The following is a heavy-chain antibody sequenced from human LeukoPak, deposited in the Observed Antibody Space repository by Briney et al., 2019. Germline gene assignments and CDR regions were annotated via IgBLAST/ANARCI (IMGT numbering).Heavy chain of an antibody. D-gene: IGHD2-2*03. CDR1: GFTVSSNY. Sequence: GGSLRLSCAASGFTVSSNYMSWVRQAPGKGLEWVSVIYSGGSTYYADSVKGRFTISRHNSKNTLYLQMNSLRPEDTAVYYCVRPSGSCSRTSCRDDWYFDLWGRGTLVPVSS. V-gene: IGHV3-53*04. CDR3: VRPSGSCSRTSCRDDWYFDL. J-gene: IGHJ2*01. CDR2: IYSGGST.